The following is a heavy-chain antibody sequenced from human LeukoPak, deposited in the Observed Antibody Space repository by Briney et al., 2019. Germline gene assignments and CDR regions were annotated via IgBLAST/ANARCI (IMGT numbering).Heavy chain of an antibody. V-gene: IGHV4-59*01. J-gene: IGHJ4*02. Sequence: KASETLSLTCTVSGGSISSYYWSWIRQPPGKGLEWIGYIYYSGNTNYNPSLKSRVTISVDTSKNKFSLKLSSVTAADTAVYYCASSDILTGITFDYWGQGTLVTVSS. CDR1: GGSISSYY. CDR2: IYYSGNT. D-gene: IGHD3-9*01. CDR3: ASSDILTGITFDY.